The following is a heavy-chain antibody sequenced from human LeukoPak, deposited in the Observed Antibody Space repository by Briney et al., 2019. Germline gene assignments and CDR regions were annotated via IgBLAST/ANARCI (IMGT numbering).Heavy chain of an antibody. CDR2: ISSSSSYI. CDR3: ARECGGRCPHYCYYGMDV. V-gene: IGHV3-21*01. Sequence: KPGGSLRLSCAASGFTFSSYSMNWVRQAPGKGLEWVSSISSSSSYIYYADSVKGRFTISRDNAKNSLYLQMNSLRAEDTAVYYCARECGGRCPHYCYYGMDVWGQGTTVTVSS. J-gene: IGHJ6*02. CDR1: GFTFSSYS. D-gene: IGHD2-15*01.